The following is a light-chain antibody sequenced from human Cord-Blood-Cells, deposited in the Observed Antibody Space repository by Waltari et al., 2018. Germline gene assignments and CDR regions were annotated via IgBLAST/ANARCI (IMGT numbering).Light chain of an antibody. V-gene: IGLV3-21*04. CDR2: YDS. Sequence: SYVLTQPPSVSVAPGKAARITCGGNNIGRKSVHWYQQKPGQAPVLVIYYDSDRPSGIPERFSGSNSGNTATLTISRVEARDEADYYCQVWDSSSDHVVFGGGTKLTVL. CDR3: QVWDSSSDHVV. CDR1: NIGRKS. J-gene: IGLJ2*01.